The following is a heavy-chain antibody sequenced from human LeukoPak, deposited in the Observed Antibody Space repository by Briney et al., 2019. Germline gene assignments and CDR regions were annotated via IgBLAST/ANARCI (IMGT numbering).Heavy chain of an antibody. Sequence: GGSLRLSCAASGFTFSSYWMHWVRQAPGKGLVWVSRINSDGSSTSYADSVKGRFTISRDNAKNTLYLQMNSLRAEDTAVYYCARHRVATNYYYYYMDVWGKGTTVTISS. D-gene: IGHD5-12*01. CDR2: INSDGSST. V-gene: IGHV3-74*01. CDR1: GFTFSSYW. CDR3: ARHRVATNYYYYYMDV. J-gene: IGHJ6*03.